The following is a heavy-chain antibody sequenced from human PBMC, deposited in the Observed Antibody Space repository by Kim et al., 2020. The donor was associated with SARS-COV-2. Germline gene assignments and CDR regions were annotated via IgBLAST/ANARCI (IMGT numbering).Heavy chain of an antibody. CDR2: LCCRSST. D-gene: IGHD2-2*01. CDR3: APASPAFDH. V-gene: IGHV4-39*01. CDR1: GGSISSHSYY. Sequence: SETLSLTCTVSGGSISSHSYYWIWHRPPTGMGLNWFICLCCRSSTYSNPTLQSRFSVYLDASQNPFSLKLRTATAAATAFCYWAPASPAFDHWGHGAL. J-gene: IGHJ4*01.